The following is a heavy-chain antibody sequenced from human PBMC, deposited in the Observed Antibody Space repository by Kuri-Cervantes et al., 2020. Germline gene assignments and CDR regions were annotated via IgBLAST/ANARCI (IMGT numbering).Heavy chain of an antibody. V-gene: IGHV3-7*01. CDR3: ARDQGSTSWQKHYNWFDP. J-gene: IGHJ5*02. Sequence: GESLKISCAASGFTFSSYWMSWVRQAPGKGLEWVANIKQDGSEKYYVDSVKGRFTISRDNAKNSLYLQMNSLRAEDTAVYYCARDQGSTSWQKHYNWFDPWGQGTLVTVSS. CDR1: GFTFSSYW. D-gene: IGHD2-2*01. CDR2: IKQDGSEK.